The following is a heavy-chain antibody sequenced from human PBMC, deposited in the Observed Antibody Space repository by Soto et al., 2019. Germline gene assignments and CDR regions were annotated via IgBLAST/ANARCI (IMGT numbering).Heavy chain of an antibody. CDR3: ARDRKYRSSWNLRWFDP. J-gene: IGHJ5*02. CDR1: GYTFTSYG. V-gene: IGHV1-18*01. Sequence: ASVKVSCKASGYTFTSYGISWVRQAPGQGLEWMGWISAYNGNTNYAQKLQGRVTMTTDTSTSTAYMELRSLRSDDTAVYYCARDRKYRSSWNLRWFDPWGQGTLVTVSS. CDR2: ISAYNGNT. D-gene: IGHD6-13*01.